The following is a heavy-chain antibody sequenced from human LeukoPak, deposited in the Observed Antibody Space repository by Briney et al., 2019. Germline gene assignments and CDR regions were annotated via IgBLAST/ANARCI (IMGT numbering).Heavy chain of an antibody. CDR2: ISGSGGST. CDR3: AKDRSPLWFGEFRNWFDP. V-gene: IGHV3-23*01. CDR1: GFTFSSYT. D-gene: IGHD3-10*01. Sequence: PGGSLRLSCAASGFTFSSYTMSWVRQAPGKGLEWVSAISGSGGSTYYADSVKGRFTISRDNSKNTLYLQMNSLRAEDTAVYYCAKDRSPLWFGEFRNWFDPWGQGTLVTVSS. J-gene: IGHJ5*02.